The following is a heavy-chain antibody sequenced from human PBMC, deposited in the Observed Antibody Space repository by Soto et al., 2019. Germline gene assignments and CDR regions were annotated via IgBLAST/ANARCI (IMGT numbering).Heavy chain of an antibody. J-gene: IGHJ4*02. CDR1: GFTFSSYA. Sequence: EVQLLESGGDLVQPGGSLRLSCAASGFTFSSYAMSWVRQAPGKGLEWVSAISGDGGSTYFADSVRGRFTISRDSSRDTLYLQMNRMRAEETAVYYCAKPGSLTRPAGSHYLHYWGQGTLVTVSS. V-gene: IGHV3-23*01. CDR2: ISGDGGST. D-gene: IGHD3-10*01. CDR3: AKPGSLTRPAGSHYLHY.